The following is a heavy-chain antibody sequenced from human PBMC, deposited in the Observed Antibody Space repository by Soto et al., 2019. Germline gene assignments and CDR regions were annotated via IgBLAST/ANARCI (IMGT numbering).Heavy chain of an antibody. CDR3: ARSIAVPSGHIDH. J-gene: IGHJ4*02. D-gene: IGHD6-6*01. CDR2: VYYTGST. V-gene: IGHV4-59*01. CDR1: GGSMSGYD. Sequence: QVQLQESGPGLVKPAETLSLTCRVSGGSMSGYDLSWVRLAPGKGLEWIGYVYYTGSTNDNPSLQSRVSISVDTSNKHCSLSLSLFTAADTAVYFCARSIAVPSGHIDHWGQGIRVTISS.